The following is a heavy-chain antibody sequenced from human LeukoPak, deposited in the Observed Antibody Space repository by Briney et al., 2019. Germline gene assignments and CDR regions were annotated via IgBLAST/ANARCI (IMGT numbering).Heavy chain of an antibody. Sequence: GGSLRLSCLASGFTFRNHGMHWVRQAPGKGLEWVAVIWYDGSDQYYADSVKGRFTISRDNYKNTLSLQMNSLRVDDTAVYYCARDIASRRIDYWGQGTPVTVSS. CDR2: IWYDGSDQ. D-gene: IGHD6-6*01. V-gene: IGHV3-33*01. J-gene: IGHJ4*02. CDR3: ARDIASRRIDY. CDR1: GFTFRNHG.